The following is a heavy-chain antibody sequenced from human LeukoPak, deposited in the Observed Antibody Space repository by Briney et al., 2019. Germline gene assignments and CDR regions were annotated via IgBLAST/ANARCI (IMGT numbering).Heavy chain of an antibody. Sequence: GSLRLSCSASGFIFSSYWMSWVRHAPGKGLEWVANINQDGSERYYVDSVKGRFTISRDNAKNSLHLQMNSVTAEDTAVFYCARDGHQHQWLQCGPPCAMDVWGQGTTVTVSS. CDR2: INQDGSER. D-gene: IGHD5-24*01. V-gene: IGHV3-7*01. CDR1: GFIFSSYW. J-gene: IGHJ6*02. CDR3: ARDGHQHQWLQCGPPCAMDV.